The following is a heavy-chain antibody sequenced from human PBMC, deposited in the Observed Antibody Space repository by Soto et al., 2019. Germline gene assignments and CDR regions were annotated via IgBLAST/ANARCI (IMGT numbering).Heavy chain of an antibody. CDR2: ISGSGGTT. CDR3: AKDRSSTSCYAFDY. CDR1: GFTFRNYA. V-gene: IGHV3-23*01. D-gene: IGHD2-2*01. J-gene: IGHJ4*02. Sequence: GGSLRLSCAASGFTFRNYAMSWARQAPGKGLEWVSAISGSGGTTHYADSVKGRFTISRDNSKNTLYLQMKSLRVEDTAVYYCAKDRSSTSCYAFDYWGQGSLVTVSS.